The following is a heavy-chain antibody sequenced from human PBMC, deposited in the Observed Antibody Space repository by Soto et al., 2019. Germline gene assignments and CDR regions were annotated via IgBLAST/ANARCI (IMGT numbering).Heavy chain of an antibody. D-gene: IGHD3-10*01. CDR2: IYYSGST. V-gene: IGHV4-61*01. Sequence: SETLSLTCTVSGGSVSSVSYYWSWIRQPPWKGLEWIGYIYYSGSTNYYPSLKSRVTISVDTSKNQFSLKLSSVTAADTAVYYCASSPHGSFYYYGMDVWGQGXTVTVYS. J-gene: IGHJ6*02. CDR3: ASSPHGSFYYYGMDV. CDR1: GGSVSSVSYY.